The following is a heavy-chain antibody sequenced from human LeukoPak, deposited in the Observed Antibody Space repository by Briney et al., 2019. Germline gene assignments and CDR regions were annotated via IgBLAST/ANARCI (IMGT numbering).Heavy chain of an antibody. Sequence: SGPTLVKPTQTLTLTCTFSGFSLSTTGVAVGWIRQPPGKALEWLALIYWDDDKRYSPSLKSRLTITKGTSKNQVVLTMTNMDPVDTATYYCAPLKGDIVVDSHWGQGTLVTVSS. CDR2: IYWDDDK. D-gene: IGHD3-22*01. V-gene: IGHV2-5*02. CDR3: APLKGDIVVDSH. J-gene: IGHJ4*02. CDR1: GFSLSTTGVA.